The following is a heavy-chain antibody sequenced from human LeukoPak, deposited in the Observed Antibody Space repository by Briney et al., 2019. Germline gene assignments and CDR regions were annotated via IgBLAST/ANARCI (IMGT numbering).Heavy chain of an antibody. CDR3: ARHAQYYDFWSGYLLDY. CDR1: GGSISSGDYY. CDR2: IYHSGST. V-gene: IGHV4-30-4*08. Sequence: PSQTLSLTCTVSGGSISSGDYYWSWIRQPPGKGLEWIGYIYHSGSTYYNPSLKSRVTISVDTSKNQFSLKLSSVTAADTAVYYCARHAQYYDFWSGYLLDYWGQGTLVTVSS. D-gene: IGHD3-3*01. J-gene: IGHJ4*02.